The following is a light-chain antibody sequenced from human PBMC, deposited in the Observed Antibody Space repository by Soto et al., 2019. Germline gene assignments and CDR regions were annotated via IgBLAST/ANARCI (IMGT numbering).Light chain of an antibody. J-gene: IGKJ2*01. Sequence: ELVLTQSPATLSVSPGDRATLSCRASQSVSSNLAWYQQKPGQTPRRLIYGASTRATGVPPRLSGSRSGTEFTLTISSLQSEEFAVYYCQQYYNWPPYTFGQGTKVDIK. CDR1: QSVSSN. CDR2: GAS. CDR3: QQYYNWPPYT. V-gene: IGKV3-15*01.